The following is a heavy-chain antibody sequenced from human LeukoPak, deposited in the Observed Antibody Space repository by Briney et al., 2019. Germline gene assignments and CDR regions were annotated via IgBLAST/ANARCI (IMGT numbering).Heavy chain of an antibody. J-gene: IGHJ4*02. Sequence: PGGSLRLSCEASGFTFSSYGMHWVRQAPGKGLEWVAVISYDGSNKYYADSVKGRFTISRDNSKNTLYLQMNSLRAEDTAVYYCAKDTGYCANGVCYTDSGYYFDYWGQGTLVTVSS. V-gene: IGHV3-30*18. CDR2: ISYDGSNK. CDR3: AKDTGYCANGVCYTDSGYYFDY. CDR1: GFTFSSYG. D-gene: IGHD2-8*01.